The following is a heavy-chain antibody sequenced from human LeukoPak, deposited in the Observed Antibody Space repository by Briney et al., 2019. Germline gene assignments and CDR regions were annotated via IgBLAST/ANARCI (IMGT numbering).Heavy chain of an antibody. CDR2: INSDGSST. CDR3: ARARYHNLGSYYYYFDY. D-gene: IGHD3-10*01. V-gene: IGHV3-74*01. J-gene: IGHJ4*02. CDR1: GFTFSSYW. Sequence: PGGSLRLSCAASGFTFSSYWMHWVRQAPGKGLVWVSRINSDGSSTSYADSVKGRFTISRDNAKNTLYLQMNSLRAEDTAVYYRARARYHNLGSYYYYFDYWGQGTLVTVSS.